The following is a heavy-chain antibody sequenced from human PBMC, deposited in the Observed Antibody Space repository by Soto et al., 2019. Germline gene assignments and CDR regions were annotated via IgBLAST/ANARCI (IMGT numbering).Heavy chain of an antibody. Sequence: ASVKVSCKASGGTFSSYAISWVRQAPGQGLEWMGGIITIFGTANYAQKFQGRVTITADESTSTAYMELSSLRSEDTAVYYCARDLDVATIPNDAFDIWGQGTMVTVSS. CDR2: IITIFGTA. J-gene: IGHJ3*02. CDR3: ARDLDVATIPNDAFDI. V-gene: IGHV1-69*13. D-gene: IGHD5-12*01. CDR1: GGTFSSYA.